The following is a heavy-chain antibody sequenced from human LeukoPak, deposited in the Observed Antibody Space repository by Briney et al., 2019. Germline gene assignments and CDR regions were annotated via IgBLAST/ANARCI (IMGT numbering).Heavy chain of an antibody. CDR2: ISDSGDST. D-gene: IGHD3-22*01. Sequence: GGSLRLSCSASGFTFTSSAMTWVRQLPGKGLDWVSTISDSGDSTYYADSVKGRFTISRDNTKNRLSLQMGGLRAEDTAVYYCAKDQYYYYDSSGSYHGAPFEYWGQGALVTVSA. CDR3: AKDQYYYYDSSGSYHGAPFEY. CDR1: GFTFTSSA. V-gene: IGHV3-23*01. J-gene: IGHJ4*02.